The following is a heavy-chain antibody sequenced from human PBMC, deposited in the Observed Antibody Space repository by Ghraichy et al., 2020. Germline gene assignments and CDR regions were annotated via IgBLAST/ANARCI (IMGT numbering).Heavy chain of an antibody. J-gene: IGHJ4*02. CDR3: AGDPNWAYGY. D-gene: IGHD7-27*01. CDR2: INGGGDKT. V-gene: IGHV3-23*01. CDR1: GFTFASVD. Sequence: ESLNISCAASGFTFASVDMNWFRQAPGRGPEWVSNINGGGDKTYYAESVKGRFTISRDNSKNTLFLEMNSLRVEDTAVYYCAGDPNWAYGYWGQGTLVTVSS.